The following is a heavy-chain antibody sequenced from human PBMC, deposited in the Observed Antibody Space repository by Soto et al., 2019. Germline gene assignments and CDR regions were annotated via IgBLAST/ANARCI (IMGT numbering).Heavy chain of an antibody. CDR1: GQSFSGHS. D-gene: IGHD1-1*01. V-gene: IGHV4-34*01. Sequence: QVQLQQWGAGLVKPSETLSLSCAVYGQSFSGHSWAWIRQPPGKGLEWLGEINESGSTYYDPSLKSRVTTSTDTTKNQFSLKLISVSAADTAAYFCARGSGIVALPGELEDVKDDYWGQGTLVNVAS. CDR3: ARGSGIVALPGELEDVKDDY. J-gene: IGHJ4*02. CDR2: INESGST.